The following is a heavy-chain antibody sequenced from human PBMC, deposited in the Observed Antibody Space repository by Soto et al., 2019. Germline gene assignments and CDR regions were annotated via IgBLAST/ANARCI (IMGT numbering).Heavy chain of an antibody. CDR1: GGSITSYH. V-gene: IGHV4-59*08. J-gene: IGHJ5*02. CDR2: TAYTGTS. D-gene: IGHD2-21*01. Sequence: PSETLSLTCVVSGGSITSYHWSWIRQFPGKGLEWIAYTAYTGTSYYNPSLKSRVTIFVDTSKNQLSLKLSSVTAADTAVYYCARHWIAGSSIPWGQGTLVTVSS. CDR3: ARHWIAGSSIP.